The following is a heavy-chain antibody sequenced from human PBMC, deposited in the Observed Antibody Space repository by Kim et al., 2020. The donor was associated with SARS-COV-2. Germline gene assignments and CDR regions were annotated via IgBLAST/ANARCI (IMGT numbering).Heavy chain of an antibody. J-gene: IGHJ2*01. Sequence: GGSLRRSCAAAGFDFNNYAMNWVRQAPGKGLEWVSIVSGSGGSTMYAESVKGRFTISRDNSKKTVYLQMRGLRDEDTAVYYCAKSHVGYPEFSSSWY. D-gene: IGHD6-19*01. V-gene: IGHV3-23*01. CDR3: AKSHVGYPEFSSSWY. CDR1: GFDFNNYA. CDR2: VSGSGGST.